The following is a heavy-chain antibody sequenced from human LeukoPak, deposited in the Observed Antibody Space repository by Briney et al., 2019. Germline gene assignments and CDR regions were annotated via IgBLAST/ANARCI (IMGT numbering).Heavy chain of an antibody. CDR1: GYTFTSYD. V-gene: IGHV1-18*01. CDR3: ARESDSSGWYREFDP. J-gene: IGHJ5*02. D-gene: IGHD6-19*01. Sequence: ASVKVSCKASGYTFTSYDINWVRQATGQGLEWMGWISAYNGNTNYAQKLQGRVTMTTDTSTSTAYMELRSLRSDDTAVYYCARESDSSGWYREFDPWGQGTLVTVSS. CDR2: ISAYNGNT.